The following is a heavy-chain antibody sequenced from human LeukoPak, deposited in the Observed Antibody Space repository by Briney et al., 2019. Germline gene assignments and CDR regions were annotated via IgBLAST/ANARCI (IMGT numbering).Heavy chain of an antibody. CDR1: GFTVSSNH. J-gene: IGHJ4*02. Sequence: GGSLRLSCAASGFTVSSNHMNWVRQAPGKGLEWVSGTSGSGGSTYYADSVKGRFTISRDNSKNTLYLQMNSLRAEDTAVYYCAKTPDSYGSWYFDYWGQGTLVTVSS. D-gene: IGHD5-18*01. V-gene: IGHV3-23*01. CDR2: TSGSGGST. CDR3: AKTPDSYGSWYFDY.